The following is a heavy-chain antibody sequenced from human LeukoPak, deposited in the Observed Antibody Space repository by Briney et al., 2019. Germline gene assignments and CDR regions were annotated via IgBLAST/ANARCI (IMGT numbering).Heavy chain of an antibody. Sequence: GGSLRLSCAASGFTFSSYAMSWVRQAPGKGLEWVSAISGSGGSTYYADSVKGRFTIFRDNSKNTLYPQMNSLRVEDTAVYYCARDGAYSASNFWGQGTMVAVSS. D-gene: IGHD6-13*01. V-gene: IGHV3-23*01. CDR1: GFTFSSYA. J-gene: IGHJ3*01. CDR2: ISGSGGST. CDR3: ARDGAYSASNF.